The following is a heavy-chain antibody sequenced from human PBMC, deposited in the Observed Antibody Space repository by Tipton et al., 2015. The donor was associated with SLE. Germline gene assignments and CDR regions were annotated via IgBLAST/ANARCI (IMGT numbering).Heavy chain of an antibody. CDR1: GGSISSYY. D-gene: IGHD4-11*01. CDR2: IYYSGST. J-gene: IGHJ6*03. CDR3: ASDYSNSDYSYMDV. Sequence: TLSLTCTVSGGSISSYYWNWFRQPPGKGLEWIGYIYYSGSTNYNPSLKSRVTISVDRSQNQFSLRLSSVSAADTAVYYCASDYSNSDYSYMDVWGKGTTITVSS. V-gene: IGHV4-59*01.